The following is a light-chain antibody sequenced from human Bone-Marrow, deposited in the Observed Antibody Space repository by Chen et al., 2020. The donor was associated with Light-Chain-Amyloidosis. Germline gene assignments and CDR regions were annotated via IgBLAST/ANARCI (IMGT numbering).Light chain of an antibody. J-gene: IGLJ1*01. V-gene: IGLV2-14*01. CDR3: SSYTITNTLV. Sequence: QSALTQPASVSGSPGQSITISCTGTGSDVSGDNHVSWYHQHPDQATKLMIYEVTNRPSWVPDRFSSSKSDNTASLTISGLQTEDEADYFCSSYTITNTLVFGGGTKVTVL. CDR1: GSDVSGDNH. CDR2: EVT.